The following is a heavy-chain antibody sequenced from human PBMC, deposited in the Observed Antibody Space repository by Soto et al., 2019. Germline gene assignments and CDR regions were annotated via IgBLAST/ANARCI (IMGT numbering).Heavy chain of an antibody. J-gene: IGHJ5*02. CDR2: INHSGST. Sequence: PSETLSLTCAVYGGSFSGYYWSWIRQPPGKGLEWIGEINHSGSTNYNPSLKSRVTISVDTSKNQFSLKLSSVTAADTAVYYCARGAHKNYSSGWRRWFDPWGQGTLVTVSS. V-gene: IGHV4-34*01. CDR1: GGSFSGYY. CDR3: ARGAHKNYSSGWRRWFDP. D-gene: IGHD6-19*01.